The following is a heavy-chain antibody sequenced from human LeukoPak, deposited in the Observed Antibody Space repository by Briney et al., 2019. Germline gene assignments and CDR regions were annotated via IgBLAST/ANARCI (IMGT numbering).Heavy chain of an antibody. Sequence: ASVKVSCKASGYTFTSYGISWVRQAPGQGLEWMGWISAYNGNTNYAQKLQGRVTMTTDTSTSTAYMELRSLRAEDTAVYYCAKDQLLGGFDPWGQGTLVTVSS. V-gene: IGHV1-18*01. CDR3: AKDQLLGGFDP. D-gene: IGHD2-2*01. CDR1: GYTFTSYG. CDR2: ISAYNGNT. J-gene: IGHJ5*02.